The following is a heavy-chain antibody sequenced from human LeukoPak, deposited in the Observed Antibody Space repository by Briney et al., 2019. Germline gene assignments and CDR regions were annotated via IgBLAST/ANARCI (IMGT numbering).Heavy chain of an antibody. V-gene: IGHV3-7*01. CDR2: MKQDGSEK. Sequence: GGSLRLSCAASGFTFSSYWMSWVRQAPGKGLEWVANMKQDGSEKYYVDSVKGRFTISRDNTKNSLYLQMNSLRAEDTAVYYCAREFRAYYYDSSGYNSVVAFDIWGQGTMVTVSS. J-gene: IGHJ3*02. CDR3: AREFRAYYYDSSGYNSVVAFDI. D-gene: IGHD3-22*01. CDR1: GFTFSSYW.